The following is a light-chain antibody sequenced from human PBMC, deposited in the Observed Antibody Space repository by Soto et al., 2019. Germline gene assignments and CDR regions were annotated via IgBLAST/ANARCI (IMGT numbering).Light chain of an antibody. V-gene: IGLV2-14*03. CDR3: SSYTSTSTLYV. J-gene: IGLJ1*01. CDR2: DVS. CDR1: SSXXGGYNY. Sequence: QSALTQPASVSGSPGQSITISCTGTSSXXGGYNYVSWYQQHPGKVPKLIIYDVSNRPSGVSNRFSGSKSGNAASLTISGLXAXDXXXXYCSSYTSTSTLYVFGTGTKLTVL.